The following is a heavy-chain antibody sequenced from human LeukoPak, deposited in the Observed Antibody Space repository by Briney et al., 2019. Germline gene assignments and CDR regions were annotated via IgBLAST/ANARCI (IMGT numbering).Heavy chain of an antibody. Sequence: GGSLRLSCAASGFTFSNYWMSWVRQAPGKGLEWVANIKQDGSEKYYVDSVKGRFNISRDNAKNSLFLEMNSLRAEDTAFYYCAKGPHYYDSSGFWYFDLWGRGTLVTVSS. CDR1: GFTFSNYW. D-gene: IGHD3-22*01. V-gene: IGHV3-7*03. J-gene: IGHJ2*01. CDR3: AKGPHYYDSSGFWYFDL. CDR2: IKQDGSEK.